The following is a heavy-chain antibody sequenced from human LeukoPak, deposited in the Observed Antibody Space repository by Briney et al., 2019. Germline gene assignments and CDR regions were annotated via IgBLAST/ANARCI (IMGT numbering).Heavy chain of an antibody. V-gene: IGHV1-2*06. J-gene: IGHJ5*02. D-gene: IGHD3-10*02. CDR1: GYTFTGYY. CDR2: INPNSGGT. Sequence: ASVTVSCTASGYTFTGYYMHWVRQAPGQGLEWMGRINPNSGGTNYAQKFQGRVTMTRDTSISTAYMELSRLRSDDTAVYYCARVGRGMQFVRGWTFDPWGQGTLVTVSS. CDR3: ARVGRGMQFVRGWTFDP.